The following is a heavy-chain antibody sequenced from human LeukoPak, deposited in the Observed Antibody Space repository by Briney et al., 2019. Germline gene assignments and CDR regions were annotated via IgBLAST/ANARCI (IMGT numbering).Heavy chain of an antibody. Sequence: GGSLRLSCAASGFTFSSYSMNWVRQAPGKGLEWVSYISTGSSTIYYADSVKGRFTISRDNAKNSLYLQMNSLRDEDTAVYYCARLPPSYCGGDCYFGWGQGTLVTVSS. CDR2: ISTGSSTI. D-gene: IGHD2-21*01. CDR1: GFTFSSYS. J-gene: IGHJ4*02. CDR3: ARLPPSYCGGDCYFG. V-gene: IGHV3-48*02.